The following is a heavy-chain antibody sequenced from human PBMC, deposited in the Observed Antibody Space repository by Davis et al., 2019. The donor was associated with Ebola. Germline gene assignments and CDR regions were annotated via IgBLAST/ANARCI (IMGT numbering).Heavy chain of an antibody. V-gene: IGHV6-1*01. CDR2: TYYTSKWHN. D-gene: IGHD3-16*01. CDR1: ADPFSGYSGA. Sequence: PSETLSLTCAISADPFSGYSGAWNWIRQSPSRGLEWLGRTYYTSKWHNDYGESVKSRITINPDTSKNQLSLQLNSVTPEDTAVYYCVRGWGRSGLDVWGQGTTVTVSS. J-gene: IGHJ6*02. CDR3: VRGWGRSGLDV.